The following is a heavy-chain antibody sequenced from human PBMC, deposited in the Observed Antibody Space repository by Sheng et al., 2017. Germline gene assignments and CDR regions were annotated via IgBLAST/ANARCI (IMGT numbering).Heavy chain of an antibody. J-gene: IGHJ6*02. V-gene: IGHV4-38-2*02. CDR2: IYHSGST. Sequence: QVQLQESGPGLVRPSETLSLTCGVSGYSISSGYYWGWIRQPPGKGLEWIGTIYHSGSTYYNPSLKSRVTISVDTSKNQFSLKLSSVTAADTAVYYCARDLTTVTRMGKNYYYGMDVWGQGTMVTVSS. CDR3: ARDLTTVTRMGKNYYYGMDV. CDR1: GYSISSGYY. D-gene: IGHD4-17*01.